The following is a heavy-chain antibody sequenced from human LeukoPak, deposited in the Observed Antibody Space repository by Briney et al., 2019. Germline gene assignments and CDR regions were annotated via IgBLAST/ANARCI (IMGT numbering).Heavy chain of an antibody. V-gene: IGHV4-34*01. Sequence: SETLSLTCTVYGESFSDHYWTWLRQPPGKGLEWIGEINHSGSTKYNPSLTSRVALSADTSKNQFSLNVTSVIAADTAVYYCARGPTIRFLEWLGYYYMGVWGKGTTVTVSS. CDR1: GESFSDHY. J-gene: IGHJ6*03. D-gene: IGHD3-3*01. CDR3: ARGPTIRFLEWLGYYYMGV. CDR2: INHSGST.